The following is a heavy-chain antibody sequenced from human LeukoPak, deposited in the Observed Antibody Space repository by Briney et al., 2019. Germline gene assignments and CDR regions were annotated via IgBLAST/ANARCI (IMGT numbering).Heavy chain of an antibody. J-gene: IGHJ4*02. Sequence: SETLSLTCTVSGYSISSGYYWGWIRQPPGKGLEWIGSIYHSGNTYYNPSLKSRVTISVDTSKNQFSLKLSSVTAADTAVYYCAREWYPDYWGQGTLVTVSS. CDR3: AREWYPDY. V-gene: IGHV4-38-2*02. CDR2: IYHSGNT. D-gene: IGHD2-15*01. CDR1: GYSISSGYY.